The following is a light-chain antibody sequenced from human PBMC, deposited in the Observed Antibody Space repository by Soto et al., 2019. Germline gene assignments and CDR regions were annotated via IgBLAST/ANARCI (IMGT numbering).Light chain of an antibody. CDR1: SSDVGGYNY. CDR3: SSYAGSNNFVV. Sequence: QSALTQPPSASGSPGQSVTISCTGTSSDVGGYNYVSWYQQHPGKAPKLMIYEVSKRPSGVPDRFSVSKSGNTASLTVSGLQAEDEAEYDCSSYAGSNNFVVFGGGTKLTVL. J-gene: IGLJ2*01. V-gene: IGLV2-8*01. CDR2: EVS.